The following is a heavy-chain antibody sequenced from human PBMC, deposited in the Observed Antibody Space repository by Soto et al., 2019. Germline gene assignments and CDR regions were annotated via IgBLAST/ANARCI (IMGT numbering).Heavy chain of an antibody. CDR1: GGSISSGGYY. V-gene: IGHV4-31*03. CDR3: ARALERQLWSPDY. CDR2: IYYSGST. J-gene: IGHJ4*02. D-gene: IGHD5-18*01. Sequence: SDTLALTCTVSGGSISSGGYYWSWIRQHPGKGLEWIWYIYYSGSTYYNPSLKSRVTISVDTSKNQFSLKLSSVTAADTAVYYCARALERQLWSPDYWGQGTLVTVSS.